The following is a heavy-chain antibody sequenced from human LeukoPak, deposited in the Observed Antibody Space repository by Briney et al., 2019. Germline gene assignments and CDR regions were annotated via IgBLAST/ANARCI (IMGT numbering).Heavy chain of an antibody. CDR2: INPNSGGT. CDR1: GYTFTGYY. CDR3: ARVIGQRGTLPAADY. V-gene: IGHV1-2*02. D-gene: IGHD1-26*01. J-gene: IGHJ4*02. Sequence: GASVKVSCKASGYTFTGYYMHWVRQAPGQGLEWMGWINPNSGGTNYAQKFQGRVTMTRDTSISTAYMELSRLRSDDTAVYYCARVIGQRGTLPAADYWGQGTLVTVSS.